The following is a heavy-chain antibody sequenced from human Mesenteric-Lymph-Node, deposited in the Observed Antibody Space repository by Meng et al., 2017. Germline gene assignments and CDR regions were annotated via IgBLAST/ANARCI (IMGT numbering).Heavy chain of an antibody. CDR1: GFTFSSYP. D-gene: IGHD6-19*01. Sequence: GESLKISCAASGFTFSSYPMHWVRQAPGKGLEWVAFISYDGSNKYYADSVKGRFTISRDNSKNTLYLQMNSLRAEDTAVYYCASEPKHVPHSSAWLSWFDPWGQGTLVTVSS. CDR2: ISYDGSNK. J-gene: IGHJ5*02. CDR3: ASEPKHVPHSSAWLSWFDP. V-gene: IGHV3-30*01.